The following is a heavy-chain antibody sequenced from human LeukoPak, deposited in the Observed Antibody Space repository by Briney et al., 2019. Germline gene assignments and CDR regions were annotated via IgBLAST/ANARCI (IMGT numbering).Heavy chain of an antibody. Sequence: PGGSLRLSCVASGFTFTNYGMHWVRQAPGKGLEWVAVIWYDGSNKYYADSVKGRFTISRDNAKNSLYLQMNGLRDEDTAVYFCARDLISGHYTFDYWGRGTLVTVSS. V-gene: IGHV3-33*01. CDR1: GFTFTNYG. CDR3: ARDLISGHYTFDY. CDR2: IWYDGSNK. J-gene: IGHJ4*02. D-gene: IGHD4-11*01.